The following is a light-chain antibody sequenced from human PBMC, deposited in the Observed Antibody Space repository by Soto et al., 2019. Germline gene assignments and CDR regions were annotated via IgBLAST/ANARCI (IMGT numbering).Light chain of an antibody. CDR1: SRDVGGYNY. Sequence: QSARTQPASVSGSPGQSITISCTGTSRDVGGYNYVSWYQHHPGKAPKLMIFDVSNRPSGVSNRFSGSKSGNTASLPISGLQPEDEADYYCSSYTTSDTRQIVFGTGTKVTVL. V-gene: IGLV2-14*03. CDR3: SSYTTSDTRQIV. CDR2: DVS. J-gene: IGLJ1*01.